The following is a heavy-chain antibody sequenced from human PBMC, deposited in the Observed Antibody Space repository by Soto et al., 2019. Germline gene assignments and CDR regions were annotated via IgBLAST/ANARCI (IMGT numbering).Heavy chain of an antibody. CDR1: GFTFSSYS. J-gene: IGHJ3*02. CDR2: ISSSSSTI. V-gene: IGHV3-48*04. D-gene: IGHD3-10*01. Sequence: GGSLRLSCAASGFTFSSYSMNWVRQAPGKGLEWVSYISSSSSTIYYADSVKGRFTISRDNAKNSLYLQMNSLRAEDTAVYCCARDPLNGAPVHDAFDIWGQGTMVTVSS. CDR3: ARDPLNGAPVHDAFDI.